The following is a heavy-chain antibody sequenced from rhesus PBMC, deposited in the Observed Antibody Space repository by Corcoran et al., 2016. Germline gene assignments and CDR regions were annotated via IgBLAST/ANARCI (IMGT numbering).Heavy chain of an antibody. CDR1: GGSISSSY. Sequence: QLQLQESGPGLVKPSETLSVTCAVSGGSISSSYWSWIRQAPGKGLEWIGYIYGSGSSTNYNPSLKRRVTLSVDTSKNQLSLKLSSVTTADTAVYYCAIGDTAGTVLNYWGQGVLVTVSS. V-gene: IGHV4-169*02. CDR2: IYGSGSST. J-gene: IGHJ4*01. CDR3: AIGDTAGTVLNY. D-gene: IGHD5-42*01.